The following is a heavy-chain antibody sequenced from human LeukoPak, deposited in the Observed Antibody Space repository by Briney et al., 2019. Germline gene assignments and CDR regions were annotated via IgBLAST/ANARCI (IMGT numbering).Heavy chain of an antibody. J-gene: IGHJ4*02. D-gene: IGHD1-26*01. Sequence: GGSLRLSCAASGFTFSSYAMSWVRQAPGKGLEWVSATSGSGGSTFYADSVKGRFTISRDNSKNTLYLQMNSLRAEDTAVYFCAKKVGAGSGPFDYWGQGTLLTVSS. CDR1: GFTFSSYA. V-gene: IGHV3-23*01. CDR2: TSGSGGST. CDR3: AKKVGAGSGPFDY.